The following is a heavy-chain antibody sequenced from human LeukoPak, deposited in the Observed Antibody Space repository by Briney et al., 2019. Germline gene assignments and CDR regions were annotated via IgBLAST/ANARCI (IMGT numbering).Heavy chain of an antibody. V-gene: IGHV3-23*01. Sequence: GGSLRLSCAVSGFTFSRYAMSWVRQAPGKGLEWVSAISGGGGSTYYPDFVKGRFTISRENSKNMLYLQMNSLRAEDTAVYYCAEGVTVATPWYFDLWGRGTLVTVSS. CDR3: AEGVTVATPWYFDL. CDR2: ISGGGGST. J-gene: IGHJ2*01. CDR1: GFTFSRYA. D-gene: IGHD4-17*01.